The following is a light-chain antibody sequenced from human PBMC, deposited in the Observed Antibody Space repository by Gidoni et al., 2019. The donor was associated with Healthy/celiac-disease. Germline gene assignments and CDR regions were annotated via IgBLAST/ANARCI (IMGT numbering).Light chain of an antibody. CDR3: QQSYSTRWT. J-gene: IGKJ1*01. CDR1: QCISSH. CDR2: AAS. Sequence: DIQVTQSPSSLSASVGDRVTITCRASQCISSHLNWYQQKPGEAPKLLIYAASNLQSGVPSRFSGSGSGTDFTLTISSLQPEDFATYYCQQSYSTRWTFGQGTKVEIK. V-gene: IGKV1-39*01.